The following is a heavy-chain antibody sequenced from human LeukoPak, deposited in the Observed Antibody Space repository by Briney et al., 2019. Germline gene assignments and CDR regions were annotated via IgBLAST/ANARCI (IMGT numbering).Heavy chain of an antibody. CDR3: AVYSGSYNDAFDI. J-gene: IGHJ3*02. D-gene: IGHD1-26*01. Sequence: ASVEVPCKASVYTFASYGISWVRQAPGQGLEWMGWISAYNGNTNYAQKLQGRVTMTTDTSTSTAYMELRSLRSDDTAVYYCAVYSGSYNDAFDIWGQGTMVTVSS. CDR1: VYTFASYG. V-gene: IGHV1-18*01. CDR2: ISAYNGNT.